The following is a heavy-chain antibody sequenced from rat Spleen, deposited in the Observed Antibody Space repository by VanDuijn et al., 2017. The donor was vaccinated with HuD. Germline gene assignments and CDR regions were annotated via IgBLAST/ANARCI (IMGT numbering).Heavy chain of an antibody. V-gene: IGHV5-58*01. D-gene: IGHD3-8*01. CDR1: GFTFSAYW. J-gene: IGHJ2*01. CDR3: AKSPLDY. CDR2: ISSDGGST. Sequence: EVQLVETGGGLVQPGRSLKLSCVASGFTFSAYWMYWVRQAPGKGLEWVSSISSDGGSTYYPDSVKGRFTISRDNAENTVYLQMNSLRSEDTATYYCAKSPLDYWGQGVMVTVSS.